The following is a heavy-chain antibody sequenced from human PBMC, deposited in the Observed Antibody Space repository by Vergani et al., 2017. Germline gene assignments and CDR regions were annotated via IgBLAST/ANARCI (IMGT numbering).Heavy chain of an antibody. CDR1: GSSITSSSYY. CDR3: ARTESFILRYFHWAL. CDR2: IYHSGGA. Sequence: QLHLQESGPGLVKPSETLSLTCTVSGSSITSSSYYWGWIRQPPGKGLEWIGNIYHSGGASYNPSLKGRVTISVDTSKNQFSLEVTSVTAADTAIYFCARTESFILRYFHWALWGQGTLVTVSS. V-gene: IGHV4-39*01. J-gene: IGHJ4*02. D-gene: IGHD3-9*01.